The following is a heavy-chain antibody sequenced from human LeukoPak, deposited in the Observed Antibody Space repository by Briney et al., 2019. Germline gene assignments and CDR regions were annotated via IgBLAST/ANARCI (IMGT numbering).Heavy chain of an antibody. CDR1: GGSISSGTYY. J-gene: IGHJ5*02. CDR3: ARGAAAYWFDP. CDR2: IYTSGTT. D-gene: IGHD2-2*01. Sequence: SETLSLACTVSGGSISSGTYYWSWIRQPAGKGLEWIGRIYTSGTTNYNPSLKSRVTISVDTSKNQFSLKLSSVTAADTAVYYCARGAAAYWFDPWGQGTLVTVSS. V-gene: IGHV4-61*02.